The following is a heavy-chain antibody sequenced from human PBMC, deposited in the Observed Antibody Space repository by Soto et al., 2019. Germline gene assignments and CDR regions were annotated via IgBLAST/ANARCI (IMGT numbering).Heavy chain of an antibody. V-gene: IGHV1-69*13. Sequence: ASVKFSFQASVGTFSSYAISWLRHAPGQGLEWMGGIIPIFGTANYAQKFQGRVTITADESTSTAYIELSSLRSEDTAVYYCARVQEYSYGSDAFDIWRQGTMVTVSS. D-gene: IGHD5-18*01. J-gene: IGHJ3*02. CDR1: VGTFSSYA. CDR3: ARVQEYSYGSDAFDI. CDR2: IIPIFGTA.